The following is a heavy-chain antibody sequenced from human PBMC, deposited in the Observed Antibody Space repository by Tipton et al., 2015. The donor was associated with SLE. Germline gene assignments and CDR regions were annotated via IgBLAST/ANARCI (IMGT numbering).Heavy chain of an antibody. D-gene: IGHD3-10*01. Sequence: SLRLSCAASGFTFSSYSMNWVRQAPGKVLEWVSYISSSSSTIYYADSVKGRFTISRDNAKNSLYLQMNSLRAEDTAVYYCATGWYGSGLDYWGQGTLVTVSS. CDR2: ISSSSSTI. CDR3: ATGWYGSGLDY. V-gene: IGHV3-48*01. CDR1: GFTFSSYS. J-gene: IGHJ4*02.